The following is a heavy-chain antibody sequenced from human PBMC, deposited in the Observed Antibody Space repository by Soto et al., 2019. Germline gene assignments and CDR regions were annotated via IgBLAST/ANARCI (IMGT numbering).Heavy chain of an antibody. V-gene: IGHV1-18*01. CDR1: GYGFTTYG. CDR2: ISAHNGNT. J-gene: IGHJ4*02. Sequence: QIHLVQSGAEVKKPGASVKVSCKGSGYGFTTYGITWVRQAPGQGLEWMAWISAHNGNTNYAQKLQGRVTVTRDTSTSTAYMELRSLRSEDTAVYYCARGRYGDYWGQGALVTVPS. D-gene: IGHD1-1*01. CDR3: ARGRYGDY.